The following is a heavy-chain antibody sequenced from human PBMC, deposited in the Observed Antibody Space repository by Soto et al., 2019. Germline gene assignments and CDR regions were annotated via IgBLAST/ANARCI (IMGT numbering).Heavy chain of an antibody. CDR3: ARTLTGHRAFDS. D-gene: IGHD3-9*01. J-gene: IGHJ3*02. V-gene: IGHV1-69*13. CDR2: IIPIFGTA. CDR1: GGTFSSYA. Sequence: SVKVSCKASGGTFSSYAISWVRQAPGQGLEWMGGIIPIFGTANYAQKFQGRVTITADESTSTAYMELSSLRSEDTAVYYCARTLTGHRAFDSWGQGTRVTVS.